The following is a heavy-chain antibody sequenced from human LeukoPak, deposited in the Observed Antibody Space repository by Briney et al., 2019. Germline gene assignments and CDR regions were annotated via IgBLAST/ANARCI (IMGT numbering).Heavy chain of an antibody. CDR2: NYYSGST. J-gene: IGHJ4*02. D-gene: IGHD1-26*01. V-gene: IGHV4-59*01. CDR1: GDSISSYY. CDR3: ARAGSYYYVDY. Sequence: TSETLSLTCTVSGDSISSYYWSWIRQPPGKGLEWIGYNYYSGSTNYNPSLKSRVTISLDTSKNQFSLQLSSVTAADTAVYYCARAGSYYYVDYWGQGTLVTVSS.